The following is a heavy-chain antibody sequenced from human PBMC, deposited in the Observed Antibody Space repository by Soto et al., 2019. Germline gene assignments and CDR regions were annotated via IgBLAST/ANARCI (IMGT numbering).Heavy chain of an antibody. J-gene: IGHJ6*02. CDR3: AKGRTVTTYYYYGMDV. D-gene: IGHD4-4*01. CDR2: ISYDGSNK. Sequence: GGPLRLSXAASGFTFSSYGMHWVRQAPGKGLEWVAVISYDGSNKYYADSVKGRFTISRDNSKNTLYLQMNSLRAEDTAVYYCAKGRTVTTYYYYGMDVWGQGTTVTVSS. CDR1: GFTFSSYG. V-gene: IGHV3-30*18.